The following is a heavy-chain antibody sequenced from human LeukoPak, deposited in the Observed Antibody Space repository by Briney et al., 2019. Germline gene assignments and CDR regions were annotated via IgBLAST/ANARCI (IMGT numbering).Heavy chain of an antibody. CDR3: ARAPAGTRGLYFDY. Sequence: GGSLRLSCAASGFSFSSYGMHWVRQAPGKGLEWVAFIRYDGSNKYYADSVEGRFTISRDNSKNMLYLQMNSLRVEDTAVYYCARAPAGTRGLYFDYWGQGSLVTVSS. CDR2: IRYDGSNK. CDR1: GFSFSSYG. V-gene: IGHV3-30*02. D-gene: IGHD6-19*01. J-gene: IGHJ4*02.